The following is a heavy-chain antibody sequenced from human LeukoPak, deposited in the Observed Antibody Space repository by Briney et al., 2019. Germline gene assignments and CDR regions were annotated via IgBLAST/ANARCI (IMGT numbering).Heavy chain of an antibody. J-gene: IGHJ6*02. Sequence: GGSLRLSCAASGFTFSSYAMSWVRQAPGKGLEWVSAISGGGGSTYYADSVKGRFTISRDNSKSTLYLQMNSLRAEDTAVYYCAKEAVAGNYYYYYGMDVWGQGTTVTVSS. V-gene: IGHV3-23*01. D-gene: IGHD6-19*01. CDR2: ISGGGGST. CDR3: AKEAVAGNYYYYYGMDV. CDR1: GFTFSSYA.